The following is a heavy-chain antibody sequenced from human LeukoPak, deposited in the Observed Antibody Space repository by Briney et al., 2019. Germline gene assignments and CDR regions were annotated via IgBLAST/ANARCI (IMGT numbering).Heavy chain of an antibody. D-gene: IGHD2-15*01. Sequence: GSLRLSCAASGFTFSSYSMNWVRQAPGKGLEWVSSISSSSSYIYYADSVKGRFTISRDNAKNSLYLQMNSLRAEDTAVYYCARDPGVVVAATSDYWGQGTLVTVSS. CDR3: ARDPGVVVAATSDY. J-gene: IGHJ4*02. CDR1: GFTFSSYS. CDR2: ISSSSSYI. V-gene: IGHV3-21*01.